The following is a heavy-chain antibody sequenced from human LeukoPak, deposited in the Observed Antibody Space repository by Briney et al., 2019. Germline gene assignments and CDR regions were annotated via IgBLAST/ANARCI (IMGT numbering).Heavy chain of an antibody. CDR3: ARASLEIVVVVAATTFDY. J-gene: IGHJ4*02. CDR2: IYHSGST. CDR1: GYSISSGYY. Sequence: SETLSLTCTVSGYSISSGYYWGWIRQPPGKGLEWIGSIYHSGSTYYNPSLKSRVTISVDTSKNQFSLKLSSVTAVDTAVYYCARASLEIVVVVAATTFDYWGQGTLVTVSS. V-gene: IGHV4-38-2*02. D-gene: IGHD2-15*01.